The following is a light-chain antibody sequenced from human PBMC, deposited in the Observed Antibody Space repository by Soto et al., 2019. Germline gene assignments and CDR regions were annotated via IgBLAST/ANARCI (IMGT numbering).Light chain of an antibody. Sequence: DIQMTQSPSSLSASVGDRVTITCRASQGIRNDLGWYQQKPGKAPKRLIYAASSLQSGVPSRFSGSGSEADYTFTLTIRNLQPEDFATYYCHQASSFPLTFGGGTKVEIK. V-gene: IGKV1-17*02. CDR1: QGIRND. CDR3: HQASSFPLT. J-gene: IGKJ4*01. CDR2: AAS.